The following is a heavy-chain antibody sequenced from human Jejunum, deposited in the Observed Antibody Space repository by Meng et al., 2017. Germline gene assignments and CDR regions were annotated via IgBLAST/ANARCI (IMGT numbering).Heavy chain of an antibody. CDR3: ARDKWNEAVDF. CDR2: INPNGGGT. J-gene: IGHJ4*02. V-gene: IGHV1-2*06. CDR1: GYTFTTFY. D-gene: IGHD1-20*01. Sequence: GGSLRLSCKASGYTFTTFYMHWVRQAPGQGLEWMGRINPNGGGTTYAQKFLGRVTMTRDTSISTVYMELSRLTSDDTAVYFCARDKWNEAVDFWGQGALVTVSS.